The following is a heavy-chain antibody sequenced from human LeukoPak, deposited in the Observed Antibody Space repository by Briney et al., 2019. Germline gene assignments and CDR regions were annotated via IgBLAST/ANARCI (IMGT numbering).Heavy chain of an antibody. CDR3: ARGVKNGLKVAYYFDY. J-gene: IGHJ4*02. CDR2: IIPILGIA. V-gene: IGHV1-69*02. D-gene: IGHD2-8*01. CDR1: GGTFSSYT. Sequence: SVKVSCKVSGGTFSSYTISWVRQAPGQGLEWMGRIIPILGIANYAQKFQGRVTITADKSTSTAYMELSSLRSEDTAVYYCARGVKNGLKVAYYFDYWGQGTPVTVSS.